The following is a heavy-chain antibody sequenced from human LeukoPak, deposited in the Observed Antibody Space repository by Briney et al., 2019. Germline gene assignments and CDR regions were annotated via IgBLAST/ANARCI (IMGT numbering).Heavy chain of an antibody. CDR2: ISSSSATI. CDR1: GCTFNTYR. V-gene: IGHV3-48*04. Sequence: GGSLRLSCVTSGCTFNTYRMNWFRQAPGKGLEWISYISSSSATIYYADSVKGRFTISRDNAKNSLYLQMTRLRAEDTAVYYCARGRDLFDSWGQETLVIVSS. J-gene: IGHJ4*02. CDR3: ARGRDLFDS.